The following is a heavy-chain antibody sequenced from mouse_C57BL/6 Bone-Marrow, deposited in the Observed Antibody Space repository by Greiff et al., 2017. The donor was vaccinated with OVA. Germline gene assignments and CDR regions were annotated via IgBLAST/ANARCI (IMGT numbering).Heavy chain of an antibody. CDR3: AKGEYDGHWYFDV. J-gene: IGHJ1*03. V-gene: IGHV2-5*01. D-gene: IGHD2-14*01. CDR2: IWRGGST. CDR1: GFSLTSYG. Sequence: QVQLKESGPGLVQPSQCLSITCTASGFSLTSYGVHWVRQSPGQGLEWLGVIWRGGSTDYNAAFMSRLSITKDNSKSKVFFKMNSLQAADTAIYYCAKGEYDGHWYFDVWGTGTTVTVSS.